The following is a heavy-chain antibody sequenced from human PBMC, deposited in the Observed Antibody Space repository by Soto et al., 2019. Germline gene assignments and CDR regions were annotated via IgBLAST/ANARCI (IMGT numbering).Heavy chain of an antibody. J-gene: IGHJ4*02. CDR3: AKEMFGIAVESLFDY. Sequence: QVQLVESGGGVVQPGRSLRLSCAASGFTFSSYGMHWVRQAPGKGLEWVAVISYDGSNKYYADSVKGRFTISRDNSKNTLYLQMNSLRAEDTAVYYCAKEMFGIAVESLFDYWGQGTLVTVSS. V-gene: IGHV3-30*18. CDR2: ISYDGSNK. CDR1: GFTFSSYG. D-gene: IGHD6-19*01.